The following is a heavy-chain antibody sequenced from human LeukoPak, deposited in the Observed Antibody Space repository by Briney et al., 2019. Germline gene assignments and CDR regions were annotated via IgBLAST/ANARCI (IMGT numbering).Heavy chain of an antibody. D-gene: IGHD3-22*01. CDR2: INPSGGST. CDR1: GYTFTSYY. J-gene: IGHJ4*02. V-gene: IGHV1-46*01. Sequence: GASVKVSCKASGYTFTSYYMHWVRQAPGQGLEWMGIINPSGGSTSYAQKFQGRVTMTRDTSTSTVYMELSSLRSEDTAVYYCARGAKVLRDSSGYLFDYWGQGTLVTVSS. CDR3: ARGAKVLRDSSGYLFDY.